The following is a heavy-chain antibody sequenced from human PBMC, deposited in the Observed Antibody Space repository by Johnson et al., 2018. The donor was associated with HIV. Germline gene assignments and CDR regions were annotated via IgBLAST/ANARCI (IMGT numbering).Heavy chain of an antibody. Sequence: QVQLVESGGGLVQPGGSLRLSCTASGFSFSSYDMHWVRQAPGKGLQYVSGISSNGSSTYYANSVKGRFTISRDNSKNMLYLQMNSLREEDTAVYYCARGSLSGSPDIWGQGTMVTVSS. CDR1: GFSFSSYD. D-gene: IGHD1-26*01. V-gene: IGHV3-64*04. J-gene: IGHJ3*02. CDR2: ISSNGSST. CDR3: ARGSLSGSPDI.